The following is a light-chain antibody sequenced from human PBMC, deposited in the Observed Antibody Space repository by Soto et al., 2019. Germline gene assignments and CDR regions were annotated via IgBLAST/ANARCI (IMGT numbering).Light chain of an antibody. Sequence: EIVLTQSPATLSLSPGERATLSRRASQSVSNYLTWYQQKPGQAPRLLIYDASNRATGIPARFSGSGSGTDFTLTISSLERDDFALYYCQQRSNWPITFGQGTRLEIK. CDR1: QSVSNY. CDR2: DAS. V-gene: IGKV3-11*01. CDR3: QQRSNWPIT. J-gene: IGKJ5*01.